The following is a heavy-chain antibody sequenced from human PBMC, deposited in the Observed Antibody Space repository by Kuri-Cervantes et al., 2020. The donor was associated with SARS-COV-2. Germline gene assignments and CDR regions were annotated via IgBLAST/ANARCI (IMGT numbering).Heavy chain of an antibody. Sequence: GSLRLSCTVSGYSISSGYYWGWIRQPPGKGLEWIGSIHHSGSTNYNPSLKSRVTISVDTSKNQFSLKLSSVTAADTAVYYCARGGGGGYSSSWYSGSYYMDVWGKGTTVTVSS. V-gene: IGHV4-38-2*02. D-gene: IGHD6-13*01. CDR1: GYSISSGYY. CDR2: IHHSGST. J-gene: IGHJ6*03. CDR3: ARGGGGGYSSSWYSGSYYMDV.